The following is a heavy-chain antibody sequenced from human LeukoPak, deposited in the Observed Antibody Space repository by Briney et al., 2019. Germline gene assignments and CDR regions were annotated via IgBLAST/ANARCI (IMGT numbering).Heavy chain of an antibody. CDR3: AVLTYQLLDYSFDY. D-gene: IGHD2-2*01. Sequence: PPGGSLRLSCAASGFIFSSYSMNWVRQAPGKGLEWVSYISSSGSTIYYADSVKGRFTISRDNAKNSLYLQMNSLRAEDTAVYYCAVLTYQLLDYSFDYWGQGTLVTVSS. CDR2: ISSSGSTI. J-gene: IGHJ4*02. V-gene: IGHV3-48*01. CDR1: GFIFSSYS.